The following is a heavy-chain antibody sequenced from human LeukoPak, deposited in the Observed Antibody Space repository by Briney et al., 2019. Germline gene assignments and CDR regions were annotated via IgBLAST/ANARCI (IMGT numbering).Heavy chain of an antibody. CDR3: ARAADYGDYFAGFEYFQH. CDR1: GFTVSSNY. Sequence: GGSLRLSCAASGFTVSSNYMSWVRQAPGKGLEWGSVIYSGGSTYYADSVKGRFTISRDNSKNTLYLQMNSLRAEDTAVYYCARAADYGDYFAGFEYFQHWGQGTLVTVSS. CDR2: IYSGGST. V-gene: IGHV3-66*01. J-gene: IGHJ1*01. D-gene: IGHD4-17*01.